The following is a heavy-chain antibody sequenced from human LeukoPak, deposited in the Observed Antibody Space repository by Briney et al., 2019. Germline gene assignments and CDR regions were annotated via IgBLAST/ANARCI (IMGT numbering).Heavy chain of an antibody. J-gene: IGHJ4*02. Sequence: SGTLSLTCAVSGGSISSNHWWTWVRQPPGKGLEWIGEIYHSGSTNYNPSLQSRVTISVDKSKNRFSLNLNSVTAADTAVYYCARAREPLQYTYYFDYWGQGTLVTVSS. CDR2: IYHSGST. D-gene: IGHD1-14*01. CDR1: GGSISSNHW. CDR3: ARAREPLQYTYYFDY. V-gene: IGHV4-4*02.